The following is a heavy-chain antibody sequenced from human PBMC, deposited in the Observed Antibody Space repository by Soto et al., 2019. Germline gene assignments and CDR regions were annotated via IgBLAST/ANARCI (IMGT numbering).Heavy chain of an antibody. CDR1: GDRSPTKTPG. CDR2: TYYRSKWYY. V-gene: IGHV6-1*01. CDR3: AKGGLVRGAFHGWFDP. D-gene: IGHD3-10*01. J-gene: IGHJ5*02. Sequence: SQTLSLTCVIPGDRSPTKTPGWSWFSQSPPQCLEWLGRTYYRSKWYYDYAVSVKGRITINPDTSKNQFSLQLSSVTPEDTAVYYCAKGGLVRGAFHGWFDPWGQGTLVTVSS.